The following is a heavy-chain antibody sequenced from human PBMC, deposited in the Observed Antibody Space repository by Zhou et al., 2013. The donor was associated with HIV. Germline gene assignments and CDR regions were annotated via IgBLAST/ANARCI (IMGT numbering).Heavy chain of an antibody. CDR2: INPNSGGT. CDR1: GDTFSSDV. D-gene: IGHD7-27*01. Sequence: QVQLVQSGAEVKKPGSSVKVSCKASGDTFSSDVISWVRQARGQGLEWMGWINPNSGGTNYAQRFQGRVTMTRDTSISTAYMELTRLTSDDTAVYYCARDRAGMGNDAFDIWGQGTMVTVS. J-gene: IGHJ3*02. V-gene: IGHV1-2*02. CDR3: ARDRAGMGNDAFDI.